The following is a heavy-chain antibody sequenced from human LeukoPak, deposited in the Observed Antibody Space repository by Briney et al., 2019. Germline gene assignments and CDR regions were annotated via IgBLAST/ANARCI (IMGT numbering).Heavy chain of an antibody. CDR3: AKTSRRLCSSSSCYTLDS. D-gene: IGHD2-2*02. J-gene: IGHJ4*02. CDR2: ISSSSSYI. Sequence: PGGSLRLSCAASGFTFSSYSMNWVRQAPGKGLEWVSSISSSSSYIYYADSVKGRFTISRDNAKNSLYLQMNSLRAEDTAVYYCAKTSRRLCSSSSCYTLDSWGQGALVTVSS. CDR1: GFTFSSYS. V-gene: IGHV3-21*04.